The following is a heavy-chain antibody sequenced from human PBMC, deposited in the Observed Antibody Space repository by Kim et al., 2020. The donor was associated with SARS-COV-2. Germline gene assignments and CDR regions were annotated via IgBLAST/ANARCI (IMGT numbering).Heavy chain of an antibody. CDR2: INHSGST. CDR1: GGSFSGYY. CDR3: ARASEQQLEPDAFDI. J-gene: IGHJ3*02. Sequence: SETLSLICAVYGGSFSGYYWSWIRQPPGKGLEWIGEINHSGSTNYNPSLKSRVTISVDTSKNQFSLKLSSVTAADTAVYYCARASEQQLEPDAFDIWGQG. D-gene: IGHD6-13*01. V-gene: IGHV4-34*01.